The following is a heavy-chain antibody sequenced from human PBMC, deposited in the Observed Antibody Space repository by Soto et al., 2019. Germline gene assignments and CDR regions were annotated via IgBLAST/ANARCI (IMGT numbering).Heavy chain of an antibody. CDR1: GGSISSYY. J-gene: IGHJ6*03. CDR3: ARLVSGYEDYYYYYMDV. CDR2: IYYSGST. D-gene: IGHD5-12*01. Sequence: SETLSLTCTVSGGSISSYYWSWIRQPPGKGLEWIGYIYYSGSTNYNPSLKSRVTISVDTSKNQFSLKLSSVTAADTAVYYCARLVSGYEDYYYYYMDVWGKGTTVTVSS. V-gene: IGHV4-59*08.